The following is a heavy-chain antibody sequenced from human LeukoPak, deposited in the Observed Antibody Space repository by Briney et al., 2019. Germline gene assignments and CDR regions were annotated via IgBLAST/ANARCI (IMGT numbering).Heavy chain of an antibody. J-gene: IGHJ4*02. CDR2: IKNDGSST. V-gene: IGHV3-74*03. CDR1: GFTFSRYW. D-gene: IGHD1-26*01. Sequence: SGGSLRLSCAASGFTFSRYWMHWVRQAPGKGLVWDSLIKNDGSSTTYADSVKGRFTISRDNAKNTLFLQMNSLRADDTAIYYCASALGGQGGHWGQGTVVTVSS. CDR3: ASALGGQGGH.